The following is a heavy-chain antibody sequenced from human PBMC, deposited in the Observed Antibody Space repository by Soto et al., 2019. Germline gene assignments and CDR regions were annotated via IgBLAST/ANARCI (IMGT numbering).Heavy chain of an antibody. Sequence: QVQLVESGGGVVQPGRSLRLSCAASGFTFSNHGMHWVRQAPGKGLEWVALIYYDGSSEFYADSVKGRFTISRDISYNTLYLQMNSLRAEDTAVYYCARGRGSGSFYQLAYWGQGTLVTVSP. J-gene: IGHJ4*02. CDR3: ARGRGSGSFYQLAY. V-gene: IGHV3-33*01. D-gene: IGHD1-26*01. CDR1: GFTFSNHG. CDR2: IYYDGSSE.